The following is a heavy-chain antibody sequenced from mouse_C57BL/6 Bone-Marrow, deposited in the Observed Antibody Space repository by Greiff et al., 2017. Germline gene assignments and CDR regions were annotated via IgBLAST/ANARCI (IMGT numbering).Heavy chain of an antibody. V-gene: IGHV1-62-2*01. CDR1: RYTFTEYT. D-gene: IGHD1-1*01. CDR3: ARHEEEVSSYPAWFAY. CDR2: FYPGSGSI. J-gene: IGHJ3*01. Sequence: VQLQQSGAELVKPGASVKLSCKASRYTFTEYTIHWVKQRSGQGLEWIGWFYPGSGSIKYNEKFKDKATLTADKSSSTVYMELSRLTSEDSAVYFCARHEEEVSSYPAWFAYWGQGTLVTVTA.